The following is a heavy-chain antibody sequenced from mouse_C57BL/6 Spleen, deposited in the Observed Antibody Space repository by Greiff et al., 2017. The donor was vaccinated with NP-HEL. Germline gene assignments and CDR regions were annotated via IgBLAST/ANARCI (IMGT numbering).Heavy chain of an antibody. CDR3: ARRSYEYFDV. CDR1: GFTFSDYG. CDR2: ISSGSSTI. V-gene: IGHV5-17*01. J-gene: IGHJ1*03. Sequence: EVNVVESGGGLVKPGGSLKLSCAASGFTFSDYGMHWVRQAPEKGLEWVAYISSGSSTIYYADTVKGRFTISRDNAKNTLFLQMTSLRSEDTAMYYCARRSYEYFDVWGTGTTVTVSS. D-gene: IGHD1-1*01.